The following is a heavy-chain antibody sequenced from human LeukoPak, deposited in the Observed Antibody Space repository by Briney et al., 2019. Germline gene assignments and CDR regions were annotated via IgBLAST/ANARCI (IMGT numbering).Heavy chain of an antibody. V-gene: IGHV3-21*01. J-gene: IGHJ4*02. Sequence: GGSLRLSCAASGFTFSSYSMNWVRQAPGKGLEWVSSISSSSSYIYYADSVKGRFTISRDNAKNSLYLQMNSLRAEDTAVYYCARDDRDDYGDGYYFDYWGQGTLVTVSS. CDR3: ARDDRDDYGDGYYFDY. CDR1: GFTFSSYS. D-gene: IGHD4-17*01. CDR2: ISSSSSYI.